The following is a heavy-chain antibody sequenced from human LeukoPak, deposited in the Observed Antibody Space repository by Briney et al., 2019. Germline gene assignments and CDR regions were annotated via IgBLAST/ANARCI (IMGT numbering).Heavy chain of an antibody. J-gene: IGHJ5*02. V-gene: IGHV1-3*01. Sequence: ASVKVSCTASGYTFTSYAMHWVRQAPGQRLEWMGWINAGNGNTKYLQKFQGRVTITRDTSASTAYMELSSLRSEDTAVYYCARDIVVVPAASGFDPWGQGTLVTVSS. D-gene: IGHD2-2*01. CDR3: ARDIVVVPAASGFDP. CDR1: GYTFTSYA. CDR2: INAGNGNT.